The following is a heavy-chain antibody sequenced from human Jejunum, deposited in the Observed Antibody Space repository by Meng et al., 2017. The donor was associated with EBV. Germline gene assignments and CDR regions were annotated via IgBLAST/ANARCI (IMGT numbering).Heavy chain of an antibody. J-gene: IGHJ4*02. V-gene: IGHV4-34*02. D-gene: IGHD2-8*02. CDR2: VHFSGIT. Sequence: QVHVKQGGAGLWRPTETLSLTCAVDGGSFSGYYWSWVRQPPGRGLEYIGEVHFSGITNYTPSLKSRVTMSVDASKNQFSLRLTSVTAADTAVYYCARRTGDYVVGYWGQGTLVTVSS. CDR3: ARRTGDYVVGY. CDR1: GGSFSGYY.